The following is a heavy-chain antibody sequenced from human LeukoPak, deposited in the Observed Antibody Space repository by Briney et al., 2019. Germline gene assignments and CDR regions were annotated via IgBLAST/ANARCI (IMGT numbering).Heavy chain of an antibody. CDR2: TRSKSDGGTA. V-gene: IGHV3-15*01. CDR3: TTGTGTTDH. CDR1: GFTFSKAW. Sequence: GESLRLSCAASGFTFSKAWMTWVRQAPGKGLQWVGRTRSKSDGGTADYAAPVKGRFTISRDDLKNTLYLQMNSLKTEDTAAYYCTTGTGTTDHWGQGTLVTVSS. J-gene: IGHJ5*02. D-gene: IGHD1-1*01.